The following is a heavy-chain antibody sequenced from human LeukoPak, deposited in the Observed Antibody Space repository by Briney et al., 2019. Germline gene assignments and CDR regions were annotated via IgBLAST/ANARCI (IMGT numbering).Heavy chain of an antibody. CDR1: GFPLSSYA. Sequence: GGSLRLSCAASGFPLSSYAMSWVRQAPGKGLEWVSGTSGSNNSTYYADSVKGRFTISRDNSKNTLYLLMNSLRAEDTAVYYCAKATVASSSSNWFDPWGQGTLVTVSS. CDR2: TSGSNNST. D-gene: IGHD4-11*01. CDR3: AKATVASSSSNWFDP. V-gene: IGHV3-23*01. J-gene: IGHJ5*02.